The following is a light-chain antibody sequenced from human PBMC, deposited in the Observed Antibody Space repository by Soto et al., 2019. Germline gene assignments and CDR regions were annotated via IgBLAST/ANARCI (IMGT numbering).Light chain of an antibody. J-gene: IGLJ2*01. CDR2: DVS. CDR1: DRDIGGYNY. CDR3: SSYTSSGTVL. Sequence: QSALTQPASVSGSPGQSITISCTGTDRDIGGYNYVSWYQHHPGKVPKLMIHDVSLRPSGVSSRFSGSKSGNTASLTISGLQTEEEADYFCSSYTSSGTVLFAGGTKLTVL. V-gene: IGLV2-14*03.